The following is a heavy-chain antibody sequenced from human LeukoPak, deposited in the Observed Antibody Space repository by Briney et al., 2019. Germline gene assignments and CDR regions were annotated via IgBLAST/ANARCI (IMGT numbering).Heavy chain of an antibody. Sequence: GGSLRLSCAASGFTVSSNYMSWVRQAPGKGLEWVSVIYSGGSTYYADSVKGRFTISRDNSKNTLYLQLNSLRIEDTAVYYCAKDLSYSTDWPYFDYWGQGTLVTVSS. CDR1: GFTVSSNY. CDR2: IYSGGST. V-gene: IGHV3-66*01. D-gene: IGHD6-19*01. J-gene: IGHJ4*02. CDR3: AKDLSYSTDWPYFDY.